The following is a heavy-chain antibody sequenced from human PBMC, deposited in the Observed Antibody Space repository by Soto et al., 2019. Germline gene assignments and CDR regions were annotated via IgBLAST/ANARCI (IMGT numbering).Heavy chain of an antibody. J-gene: IGHJ3*02. CDR3: ARDLDCGGDCYSDAFDI. CDR1: GYTFISND. CDR2: MNPNTGNT. D-gene: IGHD2-21*01. Sequence: QVQLVQSGAEVKKPGASVKVSCSASGYTFISNDINWVRQAPGQGLEWMGWMNPNTGNTGYAQKLQGRVNMTRSTSINTAYMELRSLRSEDTAVYYCARDLDCGGDCYSDAFDIWGQGTLVTVSS. V-gene: IGHV1-8*01.